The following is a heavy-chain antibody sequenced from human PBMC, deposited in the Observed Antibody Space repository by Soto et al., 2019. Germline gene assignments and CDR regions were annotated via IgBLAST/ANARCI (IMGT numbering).Heavy chain of an antibody. D-gene: IGHD5-18*01. Sequence: GGSLRLSCAASGFTISSYGMHWVRQAPGKGLEWVAVIWYDGSNKYYADSVKGRFTISRDNSKNTLYLQMNSLRAEDTAVYYCARASGAGYSYGYSTDYWGQGTLDTVSS. J-gene: IGHJ4*02. CDR2: IWYDGSNK. CDR1: GFTISSYG. CDR3: ARASGAGYSYGYSTDY. V-gene: IGHV3-33*01.